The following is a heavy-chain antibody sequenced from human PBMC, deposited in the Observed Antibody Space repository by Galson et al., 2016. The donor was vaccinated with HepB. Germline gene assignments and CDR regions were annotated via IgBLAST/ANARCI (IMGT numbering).Heavy chain of an antibody. CDR3: AREGVRYFYSSGSYPDY. Sequence: SLRLSCAASGFTFSSYAMSWVRQAPGKGLEWVSAISGSGGNTYYASTYYADSVKGRFTISRDNAKNSLYLQMNSLRAEDTAVYYCAREGVRYFYSSGSYPDYWGQGTLVTVSS. D-gene: IGHD3-10*01. CDR1: GFTFSSYA. CDR2: ISGSGGNTYYAST. J-gene: IGHJ4*02. V-gene: IGHV3-23*01.